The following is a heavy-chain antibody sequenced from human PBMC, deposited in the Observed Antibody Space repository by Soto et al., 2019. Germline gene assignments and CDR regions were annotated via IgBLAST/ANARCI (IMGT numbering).Heavy chain of an antibody. D-gene: IGHD2-2*02. CDR1: GGTFSSCA. CDR3: AREPLGYCSSTSCYNRWFDP. V-gene: IGHV1-69*13. CDR2: IIPIFGTA. Sequence: SVKVSCKASGGTFSSCAMSWVRQAPGQGLEWMGGIIPIFGTANYAQKFQGRVTITADESTSTAYMELSSLRSEDTAVYYCAREPLGYCSSTSCYNRWFDPWGQGTLVTLSS. J-gene: IGHJ5*02.